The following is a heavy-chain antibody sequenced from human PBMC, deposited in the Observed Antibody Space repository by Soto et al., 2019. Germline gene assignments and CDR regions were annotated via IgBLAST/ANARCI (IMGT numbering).Heavy chain of an antibody. CDR2: INSDGSST. J-gene: IGHJ6*02. D-gene: IGHD3-22*01. Sequence: PGGSLRLSCAASGFTFSSYWMHWVRQAPGKGLVWVSRINSDGSSTSYADSVKGRFTISRDNAKNTLYLQMNSLRAEDTAVHYCARYDYYDSAPLCMYVWGQGTTFTVSS. CDR1: GFTFSSYW. V-gene: IGHV3-74*01. CDR3: ARYDYYDSAPLCMYV.